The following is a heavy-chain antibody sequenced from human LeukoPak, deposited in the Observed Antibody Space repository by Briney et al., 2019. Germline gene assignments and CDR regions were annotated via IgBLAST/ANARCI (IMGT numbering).Heavy chain of an antibody. D-gene: IGHD5-12*01. V-gene: IGHV4-4*07. CDR2: IHASGST. CDR1: GGSISNYY. CDR3: ARGMAAAYDYNWFDP. J-gene: IGHJ5*02. Sequence: SETLSLTCTVSGGSISNYYWSWIRQPAGKGLEWIGRIHASGSTRYNPSLKSRVTMSVDTSKNQFSLKLTSVTAADTAVYFCARGMAAAYDYNWFDPWSQGTLVTVSS.